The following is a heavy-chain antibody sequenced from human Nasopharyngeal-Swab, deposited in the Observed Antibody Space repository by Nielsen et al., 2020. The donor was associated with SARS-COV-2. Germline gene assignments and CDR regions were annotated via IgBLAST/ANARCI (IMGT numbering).Heavy chain of an antibody. V-gene: IGHV3-9*01. Sequence: GGSLRLSCAASGFTFDDYAMHWVRQAPGKGLEWVSGISWNSGSIGYADSVKGRFTISRDNSKNTLYLQMNSLRAEDTAVYYCARDRSGSYYYGMDVWGQGTTVTVSS. J-gene: IGHJ6*02. CDR3: ARDRSGSYYYGMDV. CDR2: ISWNSGSI. CDR1: GFTFDDYA. D-gene: IGHD1-26*01.